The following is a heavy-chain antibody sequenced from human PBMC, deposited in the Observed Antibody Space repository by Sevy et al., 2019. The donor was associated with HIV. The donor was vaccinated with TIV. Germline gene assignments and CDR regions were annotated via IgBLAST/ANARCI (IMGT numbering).Heavy chain of an antibody. Sequence: SETLSLTFIVSGGSISSTTYYWGWIRQPPGKGLEWIGTMYYTGSKYYNPSLKSRVTISVDTSKNQLSLKLSSVTAADTAIYYCARDLWFGEFMFDSWGPGTLVTVSS. CDR1: GGSISSTTYY. J-gene: IGHJ4*02. V-gene: IGHV4-39*02. CDR2: MYYTGSK. CDR3: ARDLWFGEFMFDS. D-gene: IGHD3-10*01.